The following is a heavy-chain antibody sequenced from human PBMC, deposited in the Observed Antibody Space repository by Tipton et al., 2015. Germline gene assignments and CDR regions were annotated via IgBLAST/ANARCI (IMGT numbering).Heavy chain of an antibody. CDR3: ARENSMWYPYFDY. D-gene: IGHD6-13*01. Sequence: QLVQSGAEVKKPGASVKVSCKTAGYTFTSYGVSWLRQALGQGLEWMGWISPYNGNTKYAQKLLGRVTVTTDASTNTAYMELTTLRSDDTAMYYCARENSMWYPYFDYWGQGTLVTVSS. CDR1: GYTFTSYG. CDR2: ISPYNGNT. V-gene: IGHV1-18*01. J-gene: IGHJ4*02.